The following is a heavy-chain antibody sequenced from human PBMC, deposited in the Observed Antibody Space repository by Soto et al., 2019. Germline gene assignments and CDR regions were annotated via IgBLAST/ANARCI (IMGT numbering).Heavy chain of an antibody. D-gene: IGHD3-3*01. CDR3: AKDPLRFLEWLGPNWFDP. Sequence: EVQLLKSGGGLVQPGGSLRLSCAASGFTFSSYAMSWVRQAPGKGLEWVSAISGSGGSTYYADSVKGRFTSSRDNSKNTLYLQMNSLRAEDTAVYYCAKDPLRFLEWLGPNWFDPWGQGTLVTVSS. CDR2: ISGSGGST. J-gene: IGHJ5*02. V-gene: IGHV3-23*01. CDR1: GFTFSSYA.